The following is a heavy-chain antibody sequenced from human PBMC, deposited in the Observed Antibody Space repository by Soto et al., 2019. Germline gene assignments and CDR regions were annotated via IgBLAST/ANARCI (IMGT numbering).Heavy chain of an antibody. Sequence: SETLSLTCTVSGGSISTYYWNWIRQPPGKGLEWIGYLYYGGSTNYNPSLESRVTISLDTSKNQISLKLSSVTAADTAVYYCARGRDDCNGWYVDLWGRGSLVTVSS. J-gene: IGHJ2*01. CDR1: GGSISTYY. V-gene: IGHV4-59*01. CDR3: ARGRDDCNGWYVDL. CDR2: LYYGGST. D-gene: IGHD2-21*02.